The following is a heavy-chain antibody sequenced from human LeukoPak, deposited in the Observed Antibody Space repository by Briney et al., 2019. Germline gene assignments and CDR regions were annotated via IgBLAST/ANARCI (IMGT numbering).Heavy chain of an antibody. J-gene: IGHJ4*02. Sequence: PGGSLRLSCAASGFTFSNFEMNWVRQAPGKGLELVSYINTGGSTLYYADSVRRRFSISRDNAKNSLYLQMNNLRAEDTAVYYCARDRDCSGSSCYQPDYFDYWGQGTLVAVSS. V-gene: IGHV3-48*03. CDR2: INTGGSTL. D-gene: IGHD2-2*01. CDR3: ARDRDCSGSSCYQPDYFDY. CDR1: GFTFSNFE.